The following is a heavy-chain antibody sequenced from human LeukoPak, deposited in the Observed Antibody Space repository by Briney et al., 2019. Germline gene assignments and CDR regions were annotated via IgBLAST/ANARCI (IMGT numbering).Heavy chain of an antibody. CDR2: MNPNSGNT. D-gene: IGHD5-18*01. Sequence: ASVKVSCKASGYTFTSYDINWVRQATGQGLEWMGWMNPNSGNTGYAQKFQGRDTMTRNTSISTAYMELSSLRSEDTAVYYCARAPLGYTSAYSFVDYWGQGTLVTVSS. J-gene: IGHJ4*02. CDR1: GYTFTSYD. V-gene: IGHV1-8*01. CDR3: ARAPLGYTSAYSFVDY.